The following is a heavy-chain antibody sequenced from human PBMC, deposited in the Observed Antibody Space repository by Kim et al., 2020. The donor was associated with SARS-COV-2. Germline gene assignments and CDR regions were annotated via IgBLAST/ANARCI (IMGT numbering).Heavy chain of an antibody. CDR2: IYYSGST. Sequence: SETLSLTCTVSGGSISSYYWSWIRQPPGKGLEWIGYIYYSGSTNYNPSLKSRVTISVDTSKNQFSLKLSSVTAADTAVYYCARLSVNGDAFDIWGQGTMVTVSS. CDR3: ARLSVNGDAFDI. D-gene: IGHD3-16*02. V-gene: IGHV4-59*08. CDR1: GGSISSYY. J-gene: IGHJ3*02.